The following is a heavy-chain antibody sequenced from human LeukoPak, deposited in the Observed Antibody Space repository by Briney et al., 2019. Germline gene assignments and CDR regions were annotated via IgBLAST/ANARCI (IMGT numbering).Heavy chain of an antibody. V-gene: IGHV4-59*08. CDR1: GSSISSYY. D-gene: IGHD1-26*01. J-gene: IGHJ4*02. Sequence: SETLSLTCTVSGSSISSYYWSWIRQPPGKGLEWIGYIYYSGSTNYNPSLKSRVTISIDTSKNEFSLKLRSVTAADTAVYYCASRRVGAFDYWGQGTLVTVSS. CDR3: ASRRVGAFDY. CDR2: IYYSGST.